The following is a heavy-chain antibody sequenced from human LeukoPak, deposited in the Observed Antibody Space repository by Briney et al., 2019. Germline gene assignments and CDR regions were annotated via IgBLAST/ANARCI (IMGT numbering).Heavy chain of an antibody. CDR3: ARGPGGYCSSTSCYGGRNFDY. CDR1: GGSISSGGYY. V-gene: IGHV4-30-2*01. Sequence: SQTLSLTCTVSGGSISSGGYYWSWIRQPPGKGLEWIGEINHSGSTNYNPSLKSRVTISVDTSKNQFSLKLSSVTAADTAVYYCARGPGGYCSSTSCYGGRNFDYWGQGTLVTVSS. D-gene: IGHD2-2*01. CDR2: INHSGST. J-gene: IGHJ4*02.